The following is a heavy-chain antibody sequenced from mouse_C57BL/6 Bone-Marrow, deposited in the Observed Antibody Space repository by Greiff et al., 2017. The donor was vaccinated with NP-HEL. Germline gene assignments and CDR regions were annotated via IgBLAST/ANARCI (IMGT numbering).Heavy chain of an antibody. J-gene: IGHJ3*01. D-gene: IGHD2-14*01. CDR1: GYTFTSYG. V-gene: IGHV1-81*01. Sequence: VKLMESGAELARPGASVKLSCKASGYTFTSYGISWVKQRTGQGLEWIGEIYPRSGNTYYNEKFKGKATLTADKSSSTAYMELRSLTSEDSAVYFCARERGTLAWFAYWGQGTLVTVSA. CDR3: ARERGTLAWFAY. CDR2: IYPRSGNT.